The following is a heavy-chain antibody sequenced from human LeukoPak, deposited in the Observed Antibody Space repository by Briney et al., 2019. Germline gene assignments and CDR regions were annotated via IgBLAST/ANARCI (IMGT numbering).Heavy chain of an antibody. Sequence: GGSLRLSCAASGFSFSRYGMHWVRPAPGRGLEWVDVISLDGSNKYYADPVKGRFTISRDNSKNPLYLQMNRLRAEDTAVYYRAKDLDYYDSSGRVTLVLDYWGQGTLVTVSS. V-gene: IGHV3-30*18. CDR2: ISLDGSNK. D-gene: IGHD3-22*01. CDR3: AKDLDYYDSSGRVTLVLDY. J-gene: IGHJ4*02. CDR1: GFSFSRYG.